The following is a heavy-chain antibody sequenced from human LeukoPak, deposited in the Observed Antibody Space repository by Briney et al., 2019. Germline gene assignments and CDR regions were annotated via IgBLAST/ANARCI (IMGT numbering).Heavy chain of an antibody. Sequence: ASVKVSCKASGYTFTSYGISWVRQAPGQGLEWMGWISAYNGNTNYAQKLQGRVTMTTDTSTSTAYMELRSLRSDDTAVYYCAIYDSSGPNPPDAFDIWGQGTMVTVSS. CDR2: ISAYNGNT. CDR3: AIYDSSGPNPPDAFDI. D-gene: IGHD3-22*01. J-gene: IGHJ3*02. V-gene: IGHV1-18*01. CDR1: GYTFTSYG.